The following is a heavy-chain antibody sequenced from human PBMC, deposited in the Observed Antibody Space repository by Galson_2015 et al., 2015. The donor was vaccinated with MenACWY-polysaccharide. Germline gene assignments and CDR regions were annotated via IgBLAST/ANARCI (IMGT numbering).Heavy chain of an antibody. D-gene: IGHD2-2*01. V-gene: IGHV3-21*01. CDR2: ISSLANYL. CDR1: GFTFDNYN. CDR3: ARGYCGSNECYTHYGLDY. Sequence: SLRLSCAASGFTFDNYNMNWVRQAPGKGLEWVSSISSLANYLYYGDSVKGRFIISRDNAKNSLFLQMNGLTGEDTAVYYCARGYCGSNECYTHYGLDYWGQGALVTVSS. J-gene: IGHJ4*02.